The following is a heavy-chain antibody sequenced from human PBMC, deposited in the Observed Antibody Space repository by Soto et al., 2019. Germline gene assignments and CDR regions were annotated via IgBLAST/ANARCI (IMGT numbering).Heavy chain of an antibody. D-gene: IGHD1-1*01. CDR3: ARHPIRDDGAFDI. CDR1: GGSISSYY. J-gene: IGHJ3*02. Sequence: SETLSLTCTVSGGSISSYYWSWIRQPPGKGLEWIGYIYYSGSTNYNPSLKSRVTISVDTSKNQFSLKLSSVTAADTAVYYCARHPIRDDGAFDIWGQGTMVTVSS. CDR2: IYYSGST. V-gene: IGHV4-59*08.